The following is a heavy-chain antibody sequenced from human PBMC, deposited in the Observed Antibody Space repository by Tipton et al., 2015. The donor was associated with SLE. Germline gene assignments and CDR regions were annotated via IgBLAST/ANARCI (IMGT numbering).Heavy chain of an antibody. J-gene: IGHJ2*01. V-gene: IGHV4-34*01. CDR3: ARFYPERPNWYFDL. CDR1: GGSFSGYY. Sequence: TLSLTCAVYGGSFSGYYWSWIRQPPGKGLEWIGEINHSGSTNYNPSLESRVTISVDTSKNQFSLKLSSVTAADTAVYYCARFYPERPNWYFDLWGRGTLATVSS. D-gene: IGHD1-1*01. CDR2: INHSGST.